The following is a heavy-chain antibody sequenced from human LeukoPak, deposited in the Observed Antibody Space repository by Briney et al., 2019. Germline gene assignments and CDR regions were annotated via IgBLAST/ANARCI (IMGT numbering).Heavy chain of an antibody. CDR3: ARDGGYYDFWSGFAGYYYMDV. V-gene: IGHV3-23*01. J-gene: IGHJ6*03. CDR2: ISGSGGST. CDR1: GFTFSSYA. Sequence: GGSLRLSCAASGFTFSSYAMSWVRQAPGKGLEWVSAISGSGGSTYYADSVKGRFTISRDNSKNTLYLQMNSLRAEDTAVYYCARDGGYYDFWSGFAGYYYMDVWGKGTTVTVSS. D-gene: IGHD3-3*01.